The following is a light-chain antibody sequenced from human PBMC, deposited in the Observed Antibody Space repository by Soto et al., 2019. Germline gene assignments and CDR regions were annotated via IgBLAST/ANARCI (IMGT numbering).Light chain of an antibody. V-gene: IGKV3-11*01. CDR2: DAS. J-gene: IGKJ4*01. CDR3: HQRTNWPLGT. Sequence: EIVLTQSPATLSLSPGERATLSCRASQSVNSYLAWYQHKPGQAPRLLIYDASNRATGVPARFSGSGSGTDFTLTISSLEPEDFGVYYCHQRTNWPLGTFGGGTKVDIK. CDR1: QSVNSY.